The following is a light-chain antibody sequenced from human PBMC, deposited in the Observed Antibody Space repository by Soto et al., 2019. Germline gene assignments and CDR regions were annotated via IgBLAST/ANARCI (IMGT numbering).Light chain of an antibody. CDR3: LQYDNFSWT. CDR2: AAS. J-gene: IGKJ1*01. CDR1: QDIRNT. Sequence: AIQMTQSPSSLSASVGDRVAISCRASQDIRNTLAWYQQKPGEAPKLLIFAASNLQSGVPSRFSGSGSVTDFTLAITGLQPEDFATYYCLQYDNFSWTFGQGTKV. V-gene: IGKV1-6*01.